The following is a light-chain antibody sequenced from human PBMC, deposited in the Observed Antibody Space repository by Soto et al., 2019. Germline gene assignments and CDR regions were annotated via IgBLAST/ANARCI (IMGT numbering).Light chain of an antibody. CDR2: DDS. CDR1: NIGSKT. V-gene: IGLV3-21*02. Sequence: SYELTQPPSVSVAPGQAARITCGGSNIGSKTVHWYQQKPGQAPVVVVYDDSDRPSGIPERFSGSNSGNTATLTISRVEAGDEADYFCQVRYSSSGHYVFGTGTKLTVL. CDR3: QVRYSSSGHYV. J-gene: IGLJ1*01.